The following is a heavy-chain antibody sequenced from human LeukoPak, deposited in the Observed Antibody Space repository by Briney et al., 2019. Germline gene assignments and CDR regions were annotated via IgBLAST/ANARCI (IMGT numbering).Heavy chain of an antibody. CDR1: GYTFTSYD. Sequence: GASVKVSCKASGYTFTSYDIIWVRQATGQGLEWMGWISAYNGNTNYAQKLQGRVTMTTDTSTSTAYMELRSLRSDDTAVYYCARNVDIVATIYSFDCWGQGTLVTVSS. CDR3: ARNVDIVATIYSFDC. D-gene: IGHD5-12*01. CDR2: ISAYNGNT. V-gene: IGHV1-18*01. J-gene: IGHJ4*02.